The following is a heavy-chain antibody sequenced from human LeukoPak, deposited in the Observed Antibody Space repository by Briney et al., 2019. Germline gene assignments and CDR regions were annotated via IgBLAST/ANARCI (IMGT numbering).Heavy chain of an antibody. Sequence: SVKVSCKASAGTFSSYGISWVRQAPGQGLEWMGRIIPIVDTTNNAQKFQGRVTITADKSTTTAYMELSSLRSEDTAVYYCARDYGGNSEIYYYGMDVWGQGTTVTVSS. J-gene: IGHJ6*02. CDR3: ARDYGGNSEIYYYGMDV. CDR2: IIPIVDTT. CDR1: AGTFSSYG. V-gene: IGHV1-69*04. D-gene: IGHD4-23*01.